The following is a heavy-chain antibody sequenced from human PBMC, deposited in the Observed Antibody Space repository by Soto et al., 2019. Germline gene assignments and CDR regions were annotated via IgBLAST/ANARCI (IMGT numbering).Heavy chain of an antibody. CDR2: IIPISDTT. V-gene: IGHV1-69*13. D-gene: IGHD2-2*01. CDR3: ARSQGSSTSLEIYYYYYYGMDV. CDR1: RGTFNSYA. J-gene: IGHJ6*02. Sequence: SVKVSCKASRGTFNSYAISCVRQAPGQGLEWMGGIIPISDTTNYAQKFQGRVTITADESTSTAYMELSSLRSEDTAVYYCARSQGSSTSLEIYYYYYYGMDVWGQGTTVTVSS.